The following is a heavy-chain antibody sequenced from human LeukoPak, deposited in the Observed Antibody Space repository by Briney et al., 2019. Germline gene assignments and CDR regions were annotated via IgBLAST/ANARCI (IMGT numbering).Heavy chain of an antibody. CDR2: ISSSSSTI. CDR3: ARASGSFDY. CDR1: GFTFSSYS. D-gene: IGHD1-26*01. Sequence: GGSLRLSCAASGFTFSSYSMNWVRQAPGKGLEWVSYISSSSSTIYYADSVKGRFTISRDNSKDTLYLQLNSLRAEDTAVYYCARASGSFDYWGQGTLVSVSS. V-gene: IGHV3-48*01. J-gene: IGHJ4*02.